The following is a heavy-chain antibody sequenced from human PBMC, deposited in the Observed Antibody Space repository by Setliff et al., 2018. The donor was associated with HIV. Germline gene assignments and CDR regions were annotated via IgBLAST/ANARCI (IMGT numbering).Heavy chain of an antibody. V-gene: IGHV1-3*01. CDR1: GFIFTNYG. Sequence: GASVKVSCKASGFIFTNYGIHWVRQAPGHSLEWMGFINSGTGNTIYSQKFQGRVTLSRDTSASTAYMELSSLRSEDTAVYYCANSVTDASYWYFIHWGRGSPVTVSS. D-gene: IGHD4-17*01. CDR2: INSGTGNT. J-gene: IGHJ2*01. CDR3: ANSVTDASYWYFIH.